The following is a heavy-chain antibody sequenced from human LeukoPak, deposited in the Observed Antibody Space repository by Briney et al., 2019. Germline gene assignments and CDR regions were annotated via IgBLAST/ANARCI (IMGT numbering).Heavy chain of an antibody. D-gene: IGHD6-19*01. V-gene: IGHV3-15*01. CDR3: AKEHAHQYSSPLDY. J-gene: IGHJ4*02. CDR2: IQGKNEGGTT. CDR1: EFIFSNAW. Sequence: GGSLRLSCTASEFIFSNAWMSWVRQAPGKGLEWVGRIQGKNEGGTTDYAAPVKGRFSISRDDSISTLYLQMNSLRAEDTAVYYCAKEHAHQYSSPLDYWGQGTLVTVSS.